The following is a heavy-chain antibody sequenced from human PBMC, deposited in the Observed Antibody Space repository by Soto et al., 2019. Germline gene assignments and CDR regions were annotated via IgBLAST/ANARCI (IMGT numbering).Heavy chain of an antibody. D-gene: IGHD3-3*01. CDR3: AKDVSYYDFWSGYYKPKAGYYYYYGMDV. CDR2: ISYDGSNK. Sequence: PGGSLRLSCAASGFTFSSYGMHWVRQAPGKGLEWVAVISYDGSNKYYADSVKGRFTISRDNSKNTLYLQMNSLRAEDTAVYYCAKDVSYYDFWSGYYKPKAGYYYYYGMDVWGQGTTVTVSS. CDR1: GFTFSSYG. V-gene: IGHV3-30*18. J-gene: IGHJ6*02.